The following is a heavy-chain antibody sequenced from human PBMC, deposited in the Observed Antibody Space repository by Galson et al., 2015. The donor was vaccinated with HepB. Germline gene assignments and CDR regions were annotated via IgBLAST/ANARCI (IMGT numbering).Heavy chain of an antibody. CDR2: ISGSGSRT. D-gene: IGHD3-22*01. CDR3: AKVVGNYFEVPSDF. V-gene: IGHV3-23*01. J-gene: IGHJ4*02. Sequence: SLRLSCAASGFPLRKYDVSWVRQPPGKGLEWLSAISGSGSRTYYADSVQGRFTISRDNSNNTLYLQINSLRAEDTAVYYCAKVVGNYFEVPSDFWGQGTLVTVSS. CDR1: GFPLRKYD.